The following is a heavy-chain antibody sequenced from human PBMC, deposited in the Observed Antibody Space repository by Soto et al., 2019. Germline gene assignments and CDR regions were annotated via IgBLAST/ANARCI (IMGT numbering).Heavy chain of an antibody. J-gene: IGHJ6*02. CDR2: IIPIFGTA. CDR1: GGTFSSYA. CDR3: ARYMITFGGVLSGMDV. Sequence: GASVQVSCKASGGTFSSYAISWVRQAPGQGLEWMGGIIPIFGTANYAQKFQGRVTITADESTSTAYMELSSLRSEDTAVYYCARYMITFGGVLSGMDVWGQGTTVTVSS. V-gene: IGHV1-69*13. D-gene: IGHD3-16*01.